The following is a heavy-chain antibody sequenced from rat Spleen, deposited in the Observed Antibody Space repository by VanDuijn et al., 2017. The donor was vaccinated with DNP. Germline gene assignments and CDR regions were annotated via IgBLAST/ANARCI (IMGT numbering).Heavy chain of an antibody. Sequence: EVQLQESGPGLVKPSQSLSLTCSVTGYSITSNYWGWIRQFPGNKLEWMVFINSAGNTNYNPSLKSRISISRDTSKNQFFLQVDSVTPEDTATYYCARWPGYNPPYAMDAWGQGASVTVSS. V-gene: IGHV3-3*01. CDR1: GYSITSNY. CDR3: ARWPGYNPPYAMDA. D-gene: IGHD1-4*01. J-gene: IGHJ4*01. CDR2: INSAGNT.